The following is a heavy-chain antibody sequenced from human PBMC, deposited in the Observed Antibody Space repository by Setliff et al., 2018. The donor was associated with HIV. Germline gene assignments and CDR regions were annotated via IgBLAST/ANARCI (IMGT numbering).Heavy chain of an antibody. CDR3: ARGPRSFYYDSTGPYSYYYGMDV. CDR1: GGSISSGGYS. Sequence: SETLSLTCAVSGGSISSGGYSWTWIRQPPGKGLEWIAYIFHSGRIYYNPTLKSRVTMSVDRSKNHLSLNVTSVTAADTAVYYCARGPRSFYYDSTGPYSYYYGMDVWGQGTTVTVSS. J-gene: IGHJ6*02. CDR2: IFHSGRI. D-gene: IGHD3-22*01. V-gene: IGHV4-30-2*01.